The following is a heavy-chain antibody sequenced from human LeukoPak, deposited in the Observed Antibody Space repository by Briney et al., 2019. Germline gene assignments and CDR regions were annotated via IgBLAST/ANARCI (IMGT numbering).Heavy chain of an antibody. J-gene: IGHJ4*02. CDR3: AREPNYGSGSYYNRGFDY. CDR1: GFTFSNAW. CDR2: ISSSGSTI. Sequence: GGSLRLSCAASGFTFSNAWMSWVRQAPGKGLEWVSYISSSGSTIYYADSVKGRFTISRDNAKNSLYLQMNSLRAEDTAVYYCAREPNYGSGSYYNRGFDYWGQGTLVTVSS. V-gene: IGHV3-11*04. D-gene: IGHD3-10*01.